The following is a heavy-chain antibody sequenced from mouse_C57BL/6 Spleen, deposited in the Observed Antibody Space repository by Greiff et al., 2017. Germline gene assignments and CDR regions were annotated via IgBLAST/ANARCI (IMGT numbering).Heavy chain of an antibody. D-gene: IGHD3-3*01. CDR1: GFTFSSYG. CDR3: ARHEGTRYFDV. V-gene: IGHV5-6*01. CDR2: ISSGGSYT. Sequence: EVMLVESGGDLVKPGGSLKLSCAASGFTFSSYGMSWVRQTPDKRLEWVATISSGGSYTYYPDSVKGRFTISRDNAKNTLYLQMSSLKSEDTAMYYCARHEGTRYFDVWGTGTTVTVSS. J-gene: IGHJ1*03.